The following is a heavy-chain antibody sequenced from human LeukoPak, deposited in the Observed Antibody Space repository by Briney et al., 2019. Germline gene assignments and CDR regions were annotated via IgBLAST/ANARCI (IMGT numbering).Heavy chain of an antibody. CDR1: GGSVSRGDYY. CDR3: AIFASGGTRIDS. CDR2: VYYSGSP. D-gene: IGHD2-15*01. J-gene: IGHJ4*02. V-gene: IGHV4-30-4*08. Sequence: PSQTLSLTCTVSGGSVSRGDYYWSWIRQSPGKGLEWIGYVYYSGSPYYNPSLKSRVFISVDTSKNQFSLNLSSVTAADTAVYYCAIFASGGTRIDSWGQGTLVTVSS.